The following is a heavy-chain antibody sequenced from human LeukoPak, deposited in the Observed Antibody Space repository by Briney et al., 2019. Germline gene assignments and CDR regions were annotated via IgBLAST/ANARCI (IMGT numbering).Heavy chain of an antibody. J-gene: IGHJ3*02. CDR1: GFTFSTYA. CDR2: ISASGDNT. Sequence: PGGSLRLSCADSGFTFSTYAMHWVRQAPGKGLGWVSVISASGDNTYYADSVKGRFTISRDTSKNTLYLQMNSLRAEDTAIYYCAKGLDIAAAATGVFDIWGHGTMVTVSS. V-gene: IGHV3-23*01. D-gene: IGHD6-13*01. CDR3: AKGLDIAAAATGVFDI.